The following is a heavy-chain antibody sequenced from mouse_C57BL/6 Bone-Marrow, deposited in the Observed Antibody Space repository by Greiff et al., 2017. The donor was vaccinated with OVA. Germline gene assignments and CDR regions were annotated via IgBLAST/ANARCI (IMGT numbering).Heavy chain of an antibody. Sequence: EVQLQQSVAELVRPGASVKLSCTASGFNIKNTYMHWVKQRPEQGLEWIGRIDPANGNTKYAPKFQGKAPIPADTSSNTAYLQLSSLTSEDTAIYYCARSGWDRVLWFAYWGQGTLVTVSA. CDR2: IDPANGNT. V-gene: IGHV14-3*01. CDR3: ARSGWDRVLWFAY. D-gene: IGHD4-1*01. CDR1: GFNIKNTY. J-gene: IGHJ3*01.